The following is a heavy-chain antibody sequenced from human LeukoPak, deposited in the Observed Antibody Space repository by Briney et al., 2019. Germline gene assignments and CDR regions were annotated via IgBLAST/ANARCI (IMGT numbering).Heavy chain of an antibody. CDR3: ARDLGSHYYGSGSYVGGDAFDI. D-gene: IGHD3-10*01. Sequence: SETLSLTCAVSGGSISSGGYSWSWIRQPPGKGLEWIGYIYHSGSTYYNPSLKSRVTISVDRSKNQFSLKLSSVTAADTAVYYCARDLGSHYYGSGSYVGGDAFDIWGQGTMVTVSS. CDR1: GGSISSGGYS. V-gene: IGHV4-30-2*01. CDR2: IYHSGST. J-gene: IGHJ3*02.